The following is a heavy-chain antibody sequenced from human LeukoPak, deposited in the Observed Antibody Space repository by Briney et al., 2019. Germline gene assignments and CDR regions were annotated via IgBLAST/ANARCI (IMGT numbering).Heavy chain of an antibody. CDR3: ATVLDCSSTSCYPFMDV. CDR2: FDPEDGET. V-gene: IGHV1-24*01. D-gene: IGHD2-2*01. CDR1: GYTLTELS. J-gene: IGHJ6*03. Sequence: ASVKVSCKVSGYTLTELSMHWVRQAPGKGLVWMGGFDPEDGETIYAQKFQGRVTMTEDTSTDTAYMELSSLRSEDTAVYYCATVLDCSSTSCYPFMDVWGKGTTVTVSS.